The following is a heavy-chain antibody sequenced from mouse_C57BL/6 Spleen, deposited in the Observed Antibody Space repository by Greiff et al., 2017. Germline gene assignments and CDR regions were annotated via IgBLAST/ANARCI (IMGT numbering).Heavy chain of an antibody. D-gene: IGHD2-4*01. CDR3: ARWEDDYDRYFDV. J-gene: IGHJ1*03. CDR1: GYTFTSYW. CDR2: IYPSDSET. Sequence: QVQLQQPGAELVRPGSSVKLSCKASGYTFTSYWMDWVKQRPGQGLEWIGNIYPSDSETHYNQKFKDKATLTVDKSSSTAYMQLSSLTSEDSAVYYCARWEDDYDRYFDVWGTGTTVTVSS. V-gene: IGHV1-61*01.